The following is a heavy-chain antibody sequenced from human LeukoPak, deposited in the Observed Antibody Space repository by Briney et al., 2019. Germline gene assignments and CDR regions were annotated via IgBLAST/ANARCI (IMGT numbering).Heavy chain of an antibody. CDR1: GFTFSSYA. V-gene: IGHV3-23*01. Sequence: GGSLRLSCAASGFTFSSYAMSWVRQGPGEGLEWVSAISGGGDMTHYTDSVKGRFTISRDNSRNVLYLQMNSLRADDAATYYCARGYCTSTNCNNWFDPWGQGALVTVSS. CDR2: ISGGGDMT. J-gene: IGHJ5*02. D-gene: IGHD2-2*01. CDR3: ARGYCTSTNCNNWFDP.